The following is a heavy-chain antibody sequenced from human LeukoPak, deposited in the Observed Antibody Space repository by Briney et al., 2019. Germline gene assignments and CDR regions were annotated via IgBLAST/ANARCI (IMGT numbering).Heavy chain of an antibody. Sequence: SETLSLTCTVSGDSISSYYWGWIRQPPGKGLEWIGSIYYSGSTYYNPSLKSRVTISVDTSKNQFSLKLSSVTAADTAVYYCARQGIVVVPAAILYWGQGTLVTVSS. CDR2: IYYSGST. V-gene: IGHV4-39*01. CDR1: GDSISSYY. J-gene: IGHJ4*02. CDR3: ARQGIVVVPAAILY. D-gene: IGHD2-2*01.